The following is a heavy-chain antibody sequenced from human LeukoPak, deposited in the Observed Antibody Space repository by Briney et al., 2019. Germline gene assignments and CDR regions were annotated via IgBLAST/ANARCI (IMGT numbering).Heavy chain of an antibody. CDR1: GFTFSSYA. D-gene: IGHD6-13*01. J-gene: IGHJ4*02. Sequence: GGSLRLSCAASGFTFSSYAINWVRQAPGKGLEWVSSISGSGGSTYHADSVKGRFIISRGNSKNTLHLQMNSLRADDTALYYCAKGALAAAGSGFDYWGQGTLVTVSS. V-gene: IGHV3-23*01. CDR3: AKGALAAAGSGFDY. CDR2: ISGSGGST.